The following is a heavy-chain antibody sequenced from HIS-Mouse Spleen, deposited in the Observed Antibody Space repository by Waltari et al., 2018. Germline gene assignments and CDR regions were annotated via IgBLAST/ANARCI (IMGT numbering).Heavy chain of an antibody. J-gene: IGHJ2*01. D-gene: IGHD6-13*01. V-gene: IGHV4-39*07. CDR1: GGSIRSSSYH. Sequence: QLQLQESGPGLVKPSETLSLTCTVYGGSIRSSSYHWGWVRHPPGKGLEWIGSLYYNGSTYYNPSRKSRVTISVDTSKNQFSLKLSSVTAADTAVYYCAREIPYSSSWYDWYFDLWGRGTLVTVSS. CDR2: LYYNGST. CDR3: AREIPYSSSWYDWYFDL.